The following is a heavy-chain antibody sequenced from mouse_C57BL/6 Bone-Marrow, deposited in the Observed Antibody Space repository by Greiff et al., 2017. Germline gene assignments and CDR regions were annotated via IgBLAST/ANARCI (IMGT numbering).Heavy chain of an antibody. CDR3: ARHGTGTNFDY. V-gene: IGHV5-6*01. D-gene: IGHD4-1*01. CDR1: GFTFSSYG. CDR2: ISSGGSYT. Sequence: DVHLVESGGDLVKPGGSLKLSCAASGFTFSSYGMSWVRQTPDKRLEWVATISSGGSYTYYPDSVKGRFTISRDNAKNTLYLQMSSLKSEDTAMYYCARHGTGTNFDYWGQGTTLTVSS. J-gene: IGHJ2*01.